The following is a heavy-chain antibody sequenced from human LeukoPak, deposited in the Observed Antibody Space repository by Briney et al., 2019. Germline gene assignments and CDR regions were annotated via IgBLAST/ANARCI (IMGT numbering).Heavy chain of an antibody. D-gene: IGHD3-3*01. CDR2: IYYSGST. CDR1: GGSISSSSYY. J-gene: IGHJ4*02. CDR3: ARAILSGYPDS. V-gene: IGHV4-61*01. Sequence: SETLSLTCTVSGGSISSSSYYWTWIRQPPGTGLEWIGYIYYSGSTNYNPSLKSRVTISLDTSKNQFSLKLSSVTAADTAVYYCARAILSGYPDSWGQGTLVIVFS.